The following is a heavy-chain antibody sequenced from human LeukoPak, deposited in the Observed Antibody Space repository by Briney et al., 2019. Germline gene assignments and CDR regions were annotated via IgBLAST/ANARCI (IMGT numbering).Heavy chain of an antibody. CDR3: ARDFGYCTNGVCSSWFDP. CDR2: ISSSGSTI. J-gene: IGHJ5*02. CDR1: GFTFSDYY. V-gene: IGHV3-11*01. D-gene: IGHD2-8*01. Sequence: GGSLRLSCAASGFTFSDYYMSWIRQAPGKGLEWVSYISSSGSTIYYADSVKGRFTISRDNAKNSLYLQMNSLRAEDTAVYYCARDFGYCTNGVCSSWFDPWGQGTLVTVSS.